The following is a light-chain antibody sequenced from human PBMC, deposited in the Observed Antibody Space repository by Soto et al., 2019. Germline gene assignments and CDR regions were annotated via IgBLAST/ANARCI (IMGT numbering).Light chain of an antibody. CDR3: QVWDSSSDHVV. CDR1: NIGSKS. J-gene: IGLJ2*01. Sequence: SYELTQPPSVSVAPGKTARITCGGTNIGSKSVHWYQQKPGQAPVLVIYYDSDRPSGIPERFSGSNSGNTATLTISRVEAGDEADYYCQVWDSSSDHVVFGGGTKLTFL. V-gene: IGLV3-21*04. CDR2: YDS.